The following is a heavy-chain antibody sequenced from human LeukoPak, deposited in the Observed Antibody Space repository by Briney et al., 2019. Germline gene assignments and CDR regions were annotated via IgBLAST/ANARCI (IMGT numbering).Heavy chain of an antibody. Sequence: GGSLRLSCAASGFTFSSYWMHWVRQAQGKGLVWVSRINSDGSSTSYADSVKGRFTISRDHAKNTLYLQMNSLRAEDTAMYYCAFSMNRGNYYYFDFWGQGTLVTVSS. V-gene: IGHV3-74*01. D-gene: IGHD1-26*01. CDR1: GFTFSSYW. J-gene: IGHJ4*02. CDR3: AFSMNRGNYYYFDF. CDR2: INSDGSST.